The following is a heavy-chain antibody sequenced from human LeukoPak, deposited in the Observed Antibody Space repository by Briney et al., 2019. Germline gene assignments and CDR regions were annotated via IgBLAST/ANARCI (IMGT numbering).Heavy chain of an antibody. CDR2: ISSSGSTI. Sequence: PGGSLRLSCAASGFTFSSYEMNWVRQAPGKGLEWVSYISSSGSTIYYADSVKGRFTISRDNAKNSLYLQMNSLRAEDTAVYYCAREPRGSGSYYPTYFDYWCQGTLVTVSS. D-gene: IGHD3-10*01. J-gene: IGHJ4*02. V-gene: IGHV3-48*03. CDR3: AREPRGSGSYYPTYFDY. CDR1: GFTFSSYE.